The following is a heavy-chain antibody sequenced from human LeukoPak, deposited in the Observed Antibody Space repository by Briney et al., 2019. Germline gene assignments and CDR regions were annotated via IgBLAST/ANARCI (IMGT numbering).Heavy chain of an antibody. D-gene: IGHD2-2*01. CDR2: IYTSGST. CDR3: ATGYCSTTGCYDY. V-gene: IGHV4-4*07. Sequence: SETLSLTCTVSGGSISSFYWSWIRQPGGKGLEWIGRIYTSGSTNYNPSLRTRVTMSLDTSKNQFSLKSSSVTAADTAVYYCATGYCSTTGCYDYWGQGTLVTVSS. CDR1: GGSISSFY. J-gene: IGHJ4*02.